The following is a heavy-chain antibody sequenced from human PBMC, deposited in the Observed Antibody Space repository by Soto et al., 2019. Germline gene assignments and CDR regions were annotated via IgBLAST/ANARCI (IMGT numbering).Heavy chain of an antibody. CDR3: ARGRGPYVWFNEF. CDR1: GGLFSSFA. J-gene: IGHJ4*02. Sequence: SVKVSCKDSGGLFSSFAISWVRQAPGQGLEWLGGIIPVFGTTNYAEKFQDRVTITADESTNTAYMELTSLRSGDTAMYYCARGRGPYVWFNEFWGQGTQVTVSS. D-gene: IGHD3-16*01. V-gene: IGHV1-69*13. CDR2: IIPVFGTT.